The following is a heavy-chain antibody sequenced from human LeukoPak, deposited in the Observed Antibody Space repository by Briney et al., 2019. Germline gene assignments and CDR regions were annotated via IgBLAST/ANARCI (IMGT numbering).Heavy chain of an antibody. V-gene: IGHV4-34*01. Sequence: SETLSLTCAVYGGSFSGYYWSWIRQPPGKGLEWIGEINHSGSTNYNPSLKSRVTISVDTSKNQFSLKLSSVTAADTAVYYCARGPPGTYDSRPFDIWGQGTMVTVSS. CDR1: GGSFSGYY. D-gene: IGHD3-22*01. CDR3: ARGPPGTYDSRPFDI. J-gene: IGHJ3*02. CDR2: INHSGST.